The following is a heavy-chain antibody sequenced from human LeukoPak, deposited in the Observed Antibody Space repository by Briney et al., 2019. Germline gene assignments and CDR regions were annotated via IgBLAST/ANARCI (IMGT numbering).Heavy chain of an antibody. D-gene: IGHD3-3*01. CDR3: ARAEGLTYAFDI. CDR1: GFTFSNYW. CDR2: IKPDGSEK. V-gene: IGHV3-7*05. J-gene: IGHJ3*02. Sequence: GGSLRLSCAASGFTFSNYWMTWVRQAPGKGLEWVANIKPDGSEKYYVDSVKGRFTISRDNAKNSLSLQMNSLRAEDTAVYYCARAEGLTYAFDIWGQGTMVTVSS.